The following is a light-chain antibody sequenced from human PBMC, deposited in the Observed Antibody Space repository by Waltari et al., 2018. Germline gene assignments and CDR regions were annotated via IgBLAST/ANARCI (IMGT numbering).Light chain of an antibody. V-gene: IGKV3-15*01. CDR2: GAS. J-gene: IGKJ1*01. CDR3: QQYDNWLGT. CDR1: QSIRSN. Sequence: EIVMTQSPATLSVFPGERATLSCRASQSIRSNLAWYQHKPGQAPRLLIYGASTRATGIPARFSGSGSGTEFTLTLSSLQSEDFSVYFCQQYDNWLGTFGQGTKVEI.